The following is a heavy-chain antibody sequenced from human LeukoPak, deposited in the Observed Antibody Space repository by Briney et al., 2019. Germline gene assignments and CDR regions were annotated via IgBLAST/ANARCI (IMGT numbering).Heavy chain of an antibody. CDR2: ISSSSSTM. D-gene: IGHD6-19*01. CDR1: GFTFSGYS. J-gene: IGHJ4*02. Sequence: PGGSLRLSCAASGFTFSGYSMNWVRQAPGKGLEWISYISSSSSTMYYADSVKGRFTISRDNANNSLYLQMNSLRAEDTAVYYCARKQWLVDGDYWGQGTLVTVSS. V-gene: IGHV3-48*01. CDR3: ARKQWLVDGDY.